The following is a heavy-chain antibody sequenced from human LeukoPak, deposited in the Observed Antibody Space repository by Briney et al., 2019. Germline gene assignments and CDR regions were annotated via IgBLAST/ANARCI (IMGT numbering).Heavy chain of an antibody. D-gene: IGHD3-10*01. CDR3: ARGRLSGSGSYYNVLDY. CDR1: GGSTSSYY. J-gene: IGHJ4*02. V-gene: IGHV4-59*01. Sequence: SETLSLTCTVSGGSTSSYYWSWIRQPPGKGLEWIGYISYSGSPNYNPSLKSRVTISVDTSRNQFALKLSSVTAADTAVYYCARGRLSGSGSYYNVLDYWGQGTLVTVSS. CDR2: ISYSGSP.